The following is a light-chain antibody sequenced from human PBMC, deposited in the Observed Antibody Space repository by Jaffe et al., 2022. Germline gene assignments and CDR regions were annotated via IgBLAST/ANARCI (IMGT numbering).Light chain of an antibody. CDR3: QSYDSVNQEVI. CDR1: SGSIASNY. V-gene: IGLV6-57*01. J-gene: IGLJ2*01. Sequence: NFMLTQPHSVSESPGKTVTISCTRSSGSIASNYVQWYQQRPGSSPTTVIYDDNQRPSGVPDRFSGSLDSSSNSASLTISGLKTEDEADYYCQSYDSVNQEVIFGGGTKLTVL. CDR2: DDN.